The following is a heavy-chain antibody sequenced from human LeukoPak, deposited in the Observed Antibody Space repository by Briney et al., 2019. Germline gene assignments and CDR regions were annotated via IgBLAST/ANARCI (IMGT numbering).Heavy chain of an antibody. J-gene: IGHJ4*02. V-gene: IGHV3-74*01. D-gene: IGHD3-16*02. Sequence: GGCLRLSCAASGFTFSEDWMDGGRHGPGKGGGWVSRIHSDRSGATYADSVQGRFTFSRDNAKNTVHLQMNSLRVEDTPVYYCSRGRHRRRCDNWGQGTLVTVSS. CDR3: SRGRHRRRCDN. CDR2: IHSDRSGA. CDR1: GFTFSEDW.